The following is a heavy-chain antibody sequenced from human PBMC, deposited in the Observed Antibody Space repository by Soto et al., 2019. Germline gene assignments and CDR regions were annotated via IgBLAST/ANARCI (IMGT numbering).Heavy chain of an antibody. Sequence: QVQLVQSGAEEKKPGASVKVSCKASGYTFTSYAMHWVRQAPGQRLEWMGWINAGNGNTKYSQKFQGSVTIPRDTSASTADMELSSLRSEDTAVYYCASEAYGGEFDYWGQGTLVTVSS. CDR3: ASEAYGGEFDY. CDR1: GYTFTSYA. V-gene: IGHV1-3*05. J-gene: IGHJ4*02. CDR2: INAGNGNT. D-gene: IGHD4-17*01.